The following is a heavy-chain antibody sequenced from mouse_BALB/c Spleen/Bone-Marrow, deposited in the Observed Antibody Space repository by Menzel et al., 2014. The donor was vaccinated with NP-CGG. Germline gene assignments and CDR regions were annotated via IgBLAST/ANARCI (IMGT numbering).Heavy chain of an antibody. CDR3: ARGLRAY. J-gene: IGHJ3*01. V-gene: IGHV1-80*01. CDR1: GYAFSTYW. Sequence: VNVVESGAELVRPGSSVKISCKASGYAFSTYWMNWVKQRPGQGLEWIGQIYPGDGDTNYNGKFKGKATLTADKSYSTAYMQLSSLTSEDSAIYFCARGLRAYWGQGTLVTVSA. CDR2: IYPGDGDT.